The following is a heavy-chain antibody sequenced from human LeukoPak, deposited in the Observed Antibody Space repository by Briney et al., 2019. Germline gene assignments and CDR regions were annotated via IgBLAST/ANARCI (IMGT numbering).Heavy chain of an antibody. Sequence: ASVKLSCKASGGTFSSYAISWVRQAPGQGLQWMGRIIPIFGTANYAQKFQGRVTITTDESTSTAYMELSSLRSEDTAVYYCASQNYDFCSGYRPVEYYYYYMDVWGQGTTVTVSS. CDR1: GGTFSSYA. V-gene: IGHV1-69*05. CDR3: ASQNYDFCSGYRPVEYYYYYMDV. CDR2: IIPIFGTA. D-gene: IGHD3-3*01. J-gene: IGHJ6*03.